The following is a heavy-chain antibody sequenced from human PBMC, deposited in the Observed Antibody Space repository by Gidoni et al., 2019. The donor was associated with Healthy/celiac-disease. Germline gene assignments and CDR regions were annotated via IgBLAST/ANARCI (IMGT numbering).Heavy chain of an antibody. D-gene: IGHD6-6*01. J-gene: IGHJ4*02. V-gene: IGHV4-34*01. CDR3: ARFAYSSLGAY. Sequence: QVQLQQWGAGLLKPSETLSLTCAVYGGSFSGSYWSWIRPPPGKGLEWIGEINHSGSTNYNPSLKSRVTISVDTSKNQFSLKLSSVTAADTAVYYCARFAYSSLGAYWGQGTLVTVSS. CDR2: INHSGST. CDR1: GGSFSGSY.